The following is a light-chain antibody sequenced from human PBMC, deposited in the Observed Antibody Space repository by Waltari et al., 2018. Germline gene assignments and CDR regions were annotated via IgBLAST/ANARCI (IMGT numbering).Light chain of an antibody. V-gene: IGLV2-8*01. CDR3: SSYAGSNNYVV. CDR2: EVS. J-gene: IGLJ2*01. Sequence: QSALTQPTSASGSPGQSGTISCTGTSRDVGGYHYVSRYQQPPGKAPQLMIYEVSKRPSGVPDRFSGSKSGNTASLTVSGLQAEDEADYYCSSYAGSNNYVVFGGGTKLTVL. CDR1: SRDVGGYHY.